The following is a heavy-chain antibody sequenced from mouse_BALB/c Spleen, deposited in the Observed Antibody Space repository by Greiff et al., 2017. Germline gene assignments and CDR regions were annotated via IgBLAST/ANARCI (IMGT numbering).Heavy chain of an antibody. D-gene: IGHD3-1*01. CDR2: IYPYNGGT. V-gene: IGHV1S29*02. Sequence: EVQLQQSGPELVKPGASVKISCKASGYTFTDYNMHWVKQSHGKSLEWIGYIYPYNGGTGYNQKFKSKATLTVDNSSSTAYMELRSLTSEDSAVYYCARAARATLYYAMDYWGQGTSVTVSS. CDR1: GYTFTDYN. J-gene: IGHJ4*01. CDR3: ARAARATLYYAMDY.